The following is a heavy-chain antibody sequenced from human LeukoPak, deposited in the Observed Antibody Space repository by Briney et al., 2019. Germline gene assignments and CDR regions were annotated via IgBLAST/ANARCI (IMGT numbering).Heavy chain of an antibody. CDR1: GFIFSSYW. CDR2: IKQDGSEK. V-gene: IGHV3-7*01. CDR3: ARVLEAAAFDY. Sequence: GRSLRLSCAASGFIFSSYWMSWVRQAPGKGLEWVANIKQDGSEKYYVDSVKGRFTISRDNAKNSLYLQMNSLRAEDTAVYYCARVLEAAAFDYWGQGTLVTVSS. D-gene: IGHD6-13*01. J-gene: IGHJ4*02.